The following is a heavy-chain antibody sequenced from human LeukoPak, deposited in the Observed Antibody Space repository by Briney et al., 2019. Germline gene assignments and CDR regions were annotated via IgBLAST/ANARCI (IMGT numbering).Heavy chain of an antibody. CDR1: GFTFSSYS. CDR2: ISSSSSYI. J-gene: IGHJ6*02. Sequence: GGSLRLSCAASGFTFSSYSMNWVRQAPGKGLEWVSSISSSSSYIYYADSVKGRFTISGDNAKNSLYLQMNSLRAEDTAVYYCARDPNSGYDFNYYYGMDVWGQGTTVTVSS. V-gene: IGHV3-21*01. CDR3: ARDPNSGYDFNYYYGMDV. D-gene: IGHD5-12*01.